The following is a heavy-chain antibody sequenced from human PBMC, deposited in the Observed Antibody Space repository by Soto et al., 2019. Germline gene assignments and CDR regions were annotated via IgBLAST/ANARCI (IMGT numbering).Heavy chain of an antibody. J-gene: IGHJ6*02. D-gene: IGHD3-22*01. CDR3: ARGHYYVSRCYDLRYVMDV. CDR1: GYSFTSYW. Sequence: GESLKISCKGSGYSFTSYWIGWVRQMPGKGLEWMGIIYPGDSDTRYSPSFQGQVTISADKSISTAYLQWSSLKASDTAMYYCARGHYYVSRCYDLRYVMDVWSQGTTVTVSS. CDR2: IYPGDSDT. V-gene: IGHV5-51*01.